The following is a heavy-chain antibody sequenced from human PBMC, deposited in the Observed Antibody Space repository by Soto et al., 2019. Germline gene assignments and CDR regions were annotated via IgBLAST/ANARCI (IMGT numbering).Heavy chain of an antibody. D-gene: IGHD1-1*01. CDR2: ISAHSGNT. J-gene: IGHJ5*02. CDR1: GYTFSSYG. CDR3: ARHNSLWPNWYDP. Sequence: QVQLVQSGAEVKKPGASVKVSCKSSGYTFSSYGISWVRQAPGQGLEWMGWISAHSGNTNYAQKLQGRVTMTTDTSTTTAYMELRSLRSDDTAVYYCARHNSLWPNWYDPWGQGTLVTVSS. V-gene: IGHV1-18*01.